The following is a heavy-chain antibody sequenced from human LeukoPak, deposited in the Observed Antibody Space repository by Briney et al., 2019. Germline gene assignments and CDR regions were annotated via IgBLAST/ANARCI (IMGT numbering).Heavy chain of an antibody. CDR1: GFSFSSYT. Sequence: GGSLRLSCAVSGFSFSSYTMSWVRQAPGKGLEWVSAISGSGGSTYYADCVKGRFTISRDNSKNTLFLQMNSLRAEDTAVYYCAKDLGYCSSFSCPFDYWGQGTLVIVSS. V-gene: IGHV3-23*01. CDR2: ISGSGGST. D-gene: IGHD2-2*01. CDR3: AKDLGYCSSFSCPFDY. J-gene: IGHJ4*02.